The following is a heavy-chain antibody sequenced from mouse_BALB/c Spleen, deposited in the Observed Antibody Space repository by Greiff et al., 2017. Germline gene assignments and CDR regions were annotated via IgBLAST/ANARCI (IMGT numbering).Heavy chain of an antibody. CDR3: AGCSYAGNPHYAMDD. CDR2: ISYSGST. Sequence: EVQLVESGPSLVKPSQTLSLTCSVTGDSITSGYWNWVRKFPGNKLEYMGYISYSGSTYYNPPLKSRISITRDTSKNQYYLQLKSVTTEDTATYDCAGCSYAGNPHYAMDDWGQGTPVTVSS. J-gene: IGHJ4*01. V-gene: IGHV3-8*02. D-gene: IGHD1-1*01. CDR1: GDSITSGY.